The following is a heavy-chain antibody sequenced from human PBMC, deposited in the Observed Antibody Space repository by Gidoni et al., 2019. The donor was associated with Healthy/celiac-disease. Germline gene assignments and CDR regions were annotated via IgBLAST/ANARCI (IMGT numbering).Heavy chain of an antibody. CDR1: GGSISSSSYY. D-gene: IGHD3-3*01. J-gene: IGHJ4*02. V-gene: IGHV4-39*01. CDR3: ARFGATYYDFWSGYYREGAYFDY. Sequence: QLQLQESGPGLVKPSETLSLTCTVSGGSISSSSYYWGWIRQPPGKGLEWIGSIYYSGSTYYNPSLKSRVTISVDTSKNQFSLKLSSVTAADTAVYYCARFGATYYDFWSGYYREGAYFDYWGQGTLVTVSS. CDR2: IYYSGST.